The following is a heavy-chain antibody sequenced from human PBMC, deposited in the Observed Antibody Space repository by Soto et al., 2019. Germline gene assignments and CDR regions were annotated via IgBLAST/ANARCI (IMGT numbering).Heavy chain of an antibody. J-gene: IGHJ4*02. CDR2: IIPIFGTA. D-gene: IGHD2-15*01. Sequence: ASVKVSCKASGGTFSSYAISWVRQAPGQGLEWMGGIIPIFGTANYAQKFQGRVTITADESTSTAYMELSSLRSEDTAVDYCAREPHTPYCSGGSCYFDYWGQGTLVTVSS. CDR3: AREPHTPYCSGGSCYFDY. CDR1: GGTFSSYA. V-gene: IGHV1-69*13.